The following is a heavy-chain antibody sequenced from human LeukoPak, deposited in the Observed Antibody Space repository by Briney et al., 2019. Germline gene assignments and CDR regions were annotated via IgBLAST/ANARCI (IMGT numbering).Heavy chain of an antibody. V-gene: IGHV3-48*03. CDR3: ARDLFMTTVTTRDY. CDR1: GFTFSSYE. J-gene: IGHJ4*02. CDR2: ISSGSTI. Sequence: GGSLRLSCAASGFTFSSYEMNWVRQAPGKGLEWVSYISSGSTIYYADSVKGRFTISRDNAKNSLYLQMNSLRAEDTAVYYCARDLFMTTVTTRDYWGQGTLVTVSS. D-gene: IGHD4-17*01.